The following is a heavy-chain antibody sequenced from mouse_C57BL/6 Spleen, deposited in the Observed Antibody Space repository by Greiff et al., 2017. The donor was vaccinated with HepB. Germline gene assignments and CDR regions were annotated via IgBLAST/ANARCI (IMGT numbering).Heavy chain of an antibody. Sequence: VQLQQSGPGLVQPSQSLSITCTVSGFSLTSYGVHWVRQSPGKGLEWLGVIWSGGSTDYNAALISRLSISKDNSKSQVFFKMISLPADDTAIYYCARTPGYPSSYSMDYWGQGTSVTVSS. J-gene: IGHJ4*01. CDR3: ARTPGYPSSYSMDY. D-gene: IGHD2-2*01. CDR2: IWSGGST. V-gene: IGHV2-2*01. CDR1: GFSLTSYG.